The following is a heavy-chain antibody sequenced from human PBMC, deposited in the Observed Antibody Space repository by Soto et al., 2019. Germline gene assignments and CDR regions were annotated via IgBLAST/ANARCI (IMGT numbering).Heavy chain of an antibody. D-gene: IGHD1-26*01. Sequence: QVQLQQWGAGLLKPSETLSLTCAVYGGSFSGYSWTWIRQSPGKGLEWIGQINHSGSTTYNPSLKSRVTLSLATSKSQFSLELSSGTAADTAVYYCARGLFSENYYSGGWYSFDYWGQGTLVTVSS. CDR2: INHSGST. CDR3: ARGLFSENYYSGGWYSFDY. V-gene: IGHV4-34*01. J-gene: IGHJ4*02. CDR1: GGSFSGYS.